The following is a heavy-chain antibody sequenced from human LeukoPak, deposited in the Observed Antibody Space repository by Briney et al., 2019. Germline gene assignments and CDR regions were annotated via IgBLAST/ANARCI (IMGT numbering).Heavy chain of an antibody. CDR2: ISGSDNT. J-gene: IGHJ4*02. V-gene: IGHV3-23*01. CDR3: ARDPGESYDY. D-gene: IGHD1-26*01. Sequence: PGGSLRLSCAASGFTFSTYAMSWVRQAPGKGLEWVSTISGSDNTNYADSVKGRFTVSRDNSKNTLFLQMNSLRVEDTAIYYCARDPGESYDYWGQGTLVTVSS. CDR1: GFTFSTYA.